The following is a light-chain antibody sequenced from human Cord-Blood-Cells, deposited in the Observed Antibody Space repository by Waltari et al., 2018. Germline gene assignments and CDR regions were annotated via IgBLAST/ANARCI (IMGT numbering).Light chain of an antibody. CDR1: SSDGGSYNL. Sequence: QSALTQPASVSGSPGQSITISCTGTSSDGGSYNLVSWYQQHPGKAPKPMIYEGSTRPSGVSNRFSGSKSGNTASLTISGLQAEDEADYYCCSYAGSSTVFGGGTKLTVL. CDR2: EGS. CDR3: CSYAGSSTV. J-gene: IGLJ2*01. V-gene: IGLV2-23*01.